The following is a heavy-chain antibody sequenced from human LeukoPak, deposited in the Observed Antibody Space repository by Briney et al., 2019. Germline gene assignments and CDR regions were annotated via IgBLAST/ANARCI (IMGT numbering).Heavy chain of an antibody. CDR1: GYTFTSYA. Sequence: ASVKVSCKASGYTFTSYAMHWVRQAPGQRPEWMGWINAGNGNTKYSQKFQGRVTITRDTSASTAYMELSSLRSEDTAVYYCARPQPRYCSSTSCYGENGWFDPWGQGTLVTVSS. D-gene: IGHD2-2*01. CDR3: ARPQPRYCSSTSCYGENGWFDP. CDR2: INAGNGNT. V-gene: IGHV1-3*01. J-gene: IGHJ5*02.